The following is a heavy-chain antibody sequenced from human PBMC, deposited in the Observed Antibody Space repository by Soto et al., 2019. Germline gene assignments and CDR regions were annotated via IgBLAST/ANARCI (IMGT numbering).Heavy chain of an antibody. CDR1: GGSITSVGYS. V-gene: IGHV4-30-2*01. CDR2: VYQSGSA. Sequence: SETLSLTCAVSGGSITSVGYSWSWTRQAPGKGLEWLGYVYQSGSAYYNPSLKSRVTISVDTPKNQFSLKLTSVTAADTAVYYCARDKITGLFDYWGQGTLVTVSS. CDR3: ARDKITGLFDY. J-gene: IGHJ4*02. D-gene: IGHD2-8*02.